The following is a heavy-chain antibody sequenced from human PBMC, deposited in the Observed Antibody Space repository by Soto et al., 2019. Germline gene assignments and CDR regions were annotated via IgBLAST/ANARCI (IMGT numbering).Heavy chain of an antibody. Sequence: QLQLQESGPGLVKPSETLSLTCTVSGGSISSSSYYWGWIRQPPGKGLEWIGSIYSGGSTYYSPSLKSRVTISVDTSKNHFSLKLRSVTAADTAVYYCASLVVRGQYPPLDAFDIWGQGTMVTVSS. CDR3: ASLVVRGQYPPLDAFDI. D-gene: IGHD3-10*01. CDR2: IYSGGST. CDR1: GGSISSSSYY. V-gene: IGHV4-39*02. J-gene: IGHJ3*02.